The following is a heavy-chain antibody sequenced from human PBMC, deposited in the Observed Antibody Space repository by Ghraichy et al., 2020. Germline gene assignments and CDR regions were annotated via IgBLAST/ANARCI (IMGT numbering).Heavy chain of an antibody. D-gene: IGHD4-23*01. Sequence: GGSLRLSCVGFGFTFSGYDMNWVRQAPGKGLEWVSYISSSGKNKFYADSVKGRFTISRDNAQNSLYLQMNSLRDDDTAVYYCARPSRVVRFYYFAGLDVWGQGTTVTVFS. CDR3: ARPSRVVRFYYFAGLDV. CDR2: ISSSGKNK. CDR1: GFTFSGYD. V-gene: IGHV3-48*03. J-gene: IGHJ6*02.